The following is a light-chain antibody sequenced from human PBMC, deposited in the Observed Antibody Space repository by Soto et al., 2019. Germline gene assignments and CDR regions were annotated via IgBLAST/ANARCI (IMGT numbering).Light chain of an antibody. CDR1: QSVSSSY. CDR2: GAS. V-gene: IGKV3-20*01. J-gene: IGKJ1*01. CDR3: QQYGSSSWT. Sequence: EIVLTQSPGTLSLSPGERATLSCRASQSVSSSYLAWYQQKPGQAPRLLIYGASSRATGIPDRFSGSGSGTDFTLIISSLEHEDFAVYYCQQYGSSSWTFGQGTKVEIK.